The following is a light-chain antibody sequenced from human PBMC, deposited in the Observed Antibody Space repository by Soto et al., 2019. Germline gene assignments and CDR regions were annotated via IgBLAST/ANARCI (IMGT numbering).Light chain of an antibody. CDR1: SSDVGGYNY. CDR3: SSYAGSNNFV. V-gene: IGLV2-8*01. J-gene: IGLJ1*01. Sequence: QSALTQPPSASGSPGQSVTISFTGTSSDVGGYNYVSWYQRHPGKAPKLMIYEVSKRPSGVPDRFSGSKSGNTASLTVSGIQAEDEADYYCSSYAGSNNFVFGTGTKVPVL. CDR2: EVS.